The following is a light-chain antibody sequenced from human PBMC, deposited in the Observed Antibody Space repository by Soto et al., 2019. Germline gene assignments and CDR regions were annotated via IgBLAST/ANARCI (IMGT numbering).Light chain of an antibody. J-gene: IGLJ2*01. CDR3: QSYDSGLSGVV. CDR2: GNS. CDR1: SSNIGACYD. V-gene: IGLV1-40*01. Sequence: QSVLTQPPSVSGAPGQWVTISCTGSSSNIGACYDVHWYQQLPGTAPKLLIYGNSNRPSGVPDRFSGSKSGTSASLAITGLQAEDDDDYYYQSYDSGLSGVVFGGGTKLTVL.